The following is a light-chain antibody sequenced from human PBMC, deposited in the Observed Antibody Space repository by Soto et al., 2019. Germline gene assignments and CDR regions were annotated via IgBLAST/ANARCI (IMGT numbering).Light chain of an antibody. Sequence: QSVLTQPPSVSGAPGQRVTISCTGSSSNIGAGYDVHWYQQLPGTAPKLLIYGNSNRPSGVPDRFSGSKSVTSASLAITGLQAEDEADYYCQSYDSSGVVFGGGTKLTVL. CDR3: QSYDSSGVV. CDR1: SSNIGAGYD. V-gene: IGLV1-40*01. J-gene: IGLJ2*01. CDR2: GNS.